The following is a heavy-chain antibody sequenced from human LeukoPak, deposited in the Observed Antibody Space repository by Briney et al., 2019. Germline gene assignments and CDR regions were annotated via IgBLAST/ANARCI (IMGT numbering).Heavy chain of an antibody. CDR3: ARTQNIAAFFDY. Sequence: GGSLRPSCAASGFTFSSYAMHWVRQAPGKGLEWVTVISYDGSNKFYADSVKGRFTISRDNSMDTLYLQMNSLRAEDTAVYYCARTQNIAAFFDYWGQGTQVTVSS. V-gene: IGHV3-30*04. CDR2: ISYDGSNK. D-gene: IGHD6-6*01. J-gene: IGHJ4*02. CDR1: GFTFSSYA.